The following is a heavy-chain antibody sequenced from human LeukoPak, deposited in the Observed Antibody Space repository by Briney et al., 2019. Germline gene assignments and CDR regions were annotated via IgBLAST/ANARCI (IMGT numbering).Heavy chain of an antibody. J-gene: IGHJ4*02. V-gene: IGHV3-21*01. CDR1: GFTFSSYW. CDR2: ISSSSSYI. CDR3: ARWPYYYDSSGYYADY. D-gene: IGHD3-22*01. Sequence: GGSLRLSCVASGFTFSSYWMSWVRQAPGKGLEWVSSISSSSSYIYYADSVKGRFTISRDNAKNSLYLQMNSLRAEDTAVYYCARWPYYYDSSGYYADYWGQGTLVTVSS.